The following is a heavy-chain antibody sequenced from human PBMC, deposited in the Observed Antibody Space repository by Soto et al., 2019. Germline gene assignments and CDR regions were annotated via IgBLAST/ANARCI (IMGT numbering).Heavy chain of an antibody. J-gene: IGHJ4*02. CDR2: IRASGDTT. CDR3: AKGGYTTYFIY. V-gene: IGHV3-23*01. Sequence: GGSLRLSCAASGFTFGIYAMTWVRQAPGRGLEWVSTIRASGDTTFYADSVQGRFTVSRDNSKNMVFLQMNSLRAEDTALYYCAKGGYTTYFIYWGQGTLVTVSS. CDR1: GFTFGIYA. D-gene: IGHD3-16*02.